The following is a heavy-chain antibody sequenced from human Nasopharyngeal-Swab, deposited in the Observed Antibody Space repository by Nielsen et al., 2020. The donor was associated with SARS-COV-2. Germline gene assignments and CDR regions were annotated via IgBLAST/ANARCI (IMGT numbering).Heavy chain of an antibody. V-gene: IGHV7-4-1*02. Sequence: WVRKAPGQGLEWMGWINTNTGNPTYAQGFTGRFVFSLDTSVSTAYLQISSLKAEDTAVYYCARDFTQGITIFGVFHDWYFDLWGRGTLVTVSS. J-gene: IGHJ2*01. CDR2: INTNTGNP. CDR3: ARDFTQGITIFGVFHDWYFDL. D-gene: IGHD3-3*01.